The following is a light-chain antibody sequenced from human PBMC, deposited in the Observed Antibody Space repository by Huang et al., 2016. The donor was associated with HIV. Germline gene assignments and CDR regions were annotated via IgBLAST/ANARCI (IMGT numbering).Light chain of an antibody. V-gene: IGKV3D-15*01. CDR2: DTS. Sequence: EIVMTQSPATLSVSPGGGATLSGRASQNVRSNLAWYQQTPGQAPRLLIYDTSTRASGGPARFSGSGSGTGFTLTISGLQSEDFAVYYCQQYDNWPPGLTFGGGTKVEI. CDR3: QQYDNWPPGLT. J-gene: IGKJ4*01. CDR1: QNVRSN.